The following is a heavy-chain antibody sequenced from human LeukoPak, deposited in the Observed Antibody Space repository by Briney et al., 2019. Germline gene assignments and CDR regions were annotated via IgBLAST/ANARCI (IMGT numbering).Heavy chain of an antibody. V-gene: IGHV4-59*01. CDR1: GDSINDYY. Sequence: SETLSLTCSVTGDSINDYYWTWIRQPPRKRLEWIGYIYYRGTTNYNPSLKGRVSISVDTSKNQFSLNLSSVTAADTAVYYCARWAWGGYYDSSGYPALDSWGQGTLVTVS. D-gene: IGHD3-22*01. CDR3: ARWAWGGYYDSSGYPALDS. CDR2: IYYRGTT. J-gene: IGHJ4*02.